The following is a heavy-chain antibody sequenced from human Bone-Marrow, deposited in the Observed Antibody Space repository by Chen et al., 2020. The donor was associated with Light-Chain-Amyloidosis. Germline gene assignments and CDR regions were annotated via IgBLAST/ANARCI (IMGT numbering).Heavy chain of an antibody. D-gene: IGHD3-22*01. CDR1: GFTFDDYA. J-gene: IGHJ4*02. V-gene: IGHV3-9*01. CDR3: AKDPRSSGYFDY. Sequence: EVQLVESGGGLVQPGRSLRLSCAASGFTFDDYAMHWVRQAPGKGLEWVSGISWNSGSIGYADSVKGRFTISRDNAKNSLYLQMNSLRAVDTALYYCAKDPRSSGYFDYWGQGTLVTVSS. CDR2: ISWNSGSI.